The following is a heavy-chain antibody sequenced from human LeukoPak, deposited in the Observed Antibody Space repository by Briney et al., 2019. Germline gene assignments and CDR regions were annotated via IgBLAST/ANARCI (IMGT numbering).Heavy chain of an antibody. D-gene: IGHD5-18*01. Sequence: SETLSLTCTVSGGSISSYYWSWIRQPPGKGLEWIGYIYYSGSTNYNPSLKSRVTISVDTPKNQFSLKLSAVTAADTAVYYCARQNTATANGFDYWGQGTLVTVSS. CDR3: ARQNTATANGFDY. CDR1: GGSISSYY. CDR2: IYYSGST. J-gene: IGHJ4*02. V-gene: IGHV4-59*08.